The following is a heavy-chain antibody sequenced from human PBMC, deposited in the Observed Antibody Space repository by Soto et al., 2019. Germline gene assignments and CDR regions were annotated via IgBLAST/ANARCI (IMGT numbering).Heavy chain of an antibody. Sequence: SETLSLTCSVSGYSVTSSDYYWAWIRQPPGEGLEWIGSMFYSGLTYYNPSLKSRVTLSVDTSKNQFSVRLNSVTAADTAVYYCAPLSVSLSGPYGIHVWGQGTTVTVSS. CDR1: GYSVTSSDYY. V-gene: IGHV4-39*01. J-gene: IGHJ6*02. CDR3: APLSVSLSGPYGIHV. D-gene: IGHD2-15*01. CDR2: MFYSGLT.